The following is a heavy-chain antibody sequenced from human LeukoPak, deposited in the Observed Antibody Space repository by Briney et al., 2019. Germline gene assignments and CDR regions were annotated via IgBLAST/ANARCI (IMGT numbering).Heavy chain of an antibody. V-gene: IGHV4-59*01. CDR3: ARAPHYFDSSGYTVEWYFDL. CDR2: IYYNGTT. Sequence: LHTLAITWTVFGSSISRNYWSLIWQPPAKILESIGYIYYNGTTNYNPSLKSRVTISVDTSNNQFSLKLSSVTAADTAVYYCARAPHYFDSSGYTVEWYFDLWGRGTLVTVSS. CDR1: GSSISRNY. J-gene: IGHJ2*01. D-gene: IGHD3-22*01.